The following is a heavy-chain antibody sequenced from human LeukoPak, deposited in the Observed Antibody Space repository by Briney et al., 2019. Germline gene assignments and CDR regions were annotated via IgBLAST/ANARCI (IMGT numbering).Heavy chain of an antibody. CDR1: GFTFSDYY. Sequence: PGWSLRLSCAASGFTFSDYYMSWIRQAPGKGLEWVSHISCFSNYRSYADSVKGRFTISRDNAKNSLYLQVNSLRAEDTAVYYCARPTIAAAGNFEYWGQGTLVTVSS. V-gene: IGHV3-11*03. D-gene: IGHD6-13*01. CDR2: ISCFSNYR. CDR3: ARPTIAAAGNFEY. J-gene: IGHJ4*02.